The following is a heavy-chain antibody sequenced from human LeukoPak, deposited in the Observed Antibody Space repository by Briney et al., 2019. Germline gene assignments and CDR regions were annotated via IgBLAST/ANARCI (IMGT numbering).Heavy chain of an antibody. J-gene: IGHJ4*02. Sequence: GGSLRLSCAASGFTFSSYWMSWVRQAPGKGLQCVSAISGSGGTTYYADSVKGRFTISRDNSKKTMYLQMNSLRAEDTAVYYCARDRITEGRAMVNSDYWGQGTLVTVSS. CDR1: GFTFSSYW. D-gene: IGHD5-18*01. V-gene: IGHV3-23*01. CDR3: ARDRITEGRAMVNSDY. CDR2: ISGSGGTT.